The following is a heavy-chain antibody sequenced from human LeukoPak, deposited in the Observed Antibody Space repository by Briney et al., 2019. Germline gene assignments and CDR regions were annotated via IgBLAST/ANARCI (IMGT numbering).Heavy chain of an antibody. D-gene: IGHD4-23*01. CDR2: INPSRGNT. Sequence: ASVKVSCKASGYTFTRYYMHWVRRAPGQTLEWMGIINPSRGNTGYAQKFQGRVTMTRDTSTSTVYMELSSLRSEDTAVYYCAREQDGGKHDYWGQGTLVTVSS. J-gene: IGHJ4*02. CDR3: AREQDGGKHDY. CDR1: GYTFTRYY. V-gene: IGHV1-46*01.